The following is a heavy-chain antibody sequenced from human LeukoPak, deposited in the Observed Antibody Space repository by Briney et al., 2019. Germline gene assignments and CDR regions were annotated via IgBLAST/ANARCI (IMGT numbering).Heavy chain of an antibody. D-gene: IGHD5-24*01. CDR3: ASRDPVEMATNDFDY. Sequence: ASVKVSCKASVYTFTSYYMHWVRQAPGQGLEWMGIINPSGGSTSYAQKFQGRVTMTRDTSTSTVYMELSSLRSEDTAVYYCASRDPVEMATNDFDYWGQGTLVTVSS. V-gene: IGHV1-46*01. CDR1: VYTFTSYY. CDR2: INPSGGST. J-gene: IGHJ4*02.